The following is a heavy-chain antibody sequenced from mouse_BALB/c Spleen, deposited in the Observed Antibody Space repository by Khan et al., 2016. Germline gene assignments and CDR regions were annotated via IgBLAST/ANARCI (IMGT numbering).Heavy chain of an antibody. J-gene: IGHJ2*01. CDR1: GYSISSGYY. CDR3: ARAWYFDY. Sequence: QLEESGPGLVKPSQSLSLTCSVTGYSISSGYYWNWIRQFPGNKLEWMGYISYDGSTNYNPSLKNRISITRDTSKNQFFLKLNSVTTEDTATDYCARAWYFDYWGQGTTLTVSS. CDR2: ISYDGST. V-gene: IGHV3-6*02.